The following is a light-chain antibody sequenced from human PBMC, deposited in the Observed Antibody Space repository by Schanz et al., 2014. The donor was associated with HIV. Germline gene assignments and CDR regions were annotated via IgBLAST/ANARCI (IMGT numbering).Light chain of an antibody. V-gene: IGLV2-14*03. CDR2: DVT. Sequence: QSALTQPPSASGSPGQSVTVSCTGTNSDIGGYNFVSWYQQHADKAPKLIIYDVTSRPSGISSRFSGSKSGNTASLTISGLQTEDEADYYCSSCRDKTTVVFGGGTKVTVL. CDR1: NSDIGGYNF. CDR3: SSCRDKTTVV. J-gene: IGLJ2*01.